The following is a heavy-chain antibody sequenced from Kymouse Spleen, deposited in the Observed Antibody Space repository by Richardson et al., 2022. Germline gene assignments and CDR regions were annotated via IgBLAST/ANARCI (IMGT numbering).Heavy chain of an antibody. D-gene: IGHD3-22*01. J-gene: IGHJ6*02. CDR3: ARRYYYDSSGYYPFYYYGMDV. Sequence: QLQLQESGPGLVKPSETLSLTCTVSGGSISSSSYYWGWIRQPPGKGLEWIGSIYYSGSTYYNPSLKSRVTISVDTSKNQFSLKLSSVTAADTAVYYCARRYYYDSSGYYPFYYYGMDVWGQGTTVTVSS. CDR1: GGSISSSSYY. CDR2: IYYSGST. V-gene: IGHV4-39*01.